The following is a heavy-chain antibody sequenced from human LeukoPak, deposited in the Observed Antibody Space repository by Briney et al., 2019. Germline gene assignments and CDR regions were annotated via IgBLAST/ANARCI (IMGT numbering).Heavy chain of an antibody. J-gene: IGHJ5*02. CDR1: GFTFSNYW. CDR2: INSDGINT. CDR3: ARDLGQYYDTSDNWFDP. Sequence: GGSLRLSCAASGFTFSNYWMHWVRQAPGKGLVCVSRINSDGINTSYADSVKGRFTISRDNAKNTLNLQMNSLRAEDTAVYYCARDLGQYYDTSDNWFDPWGQGTLVTVSS. D-gene: IGHD3-22*01. V-gene: IGHV3-74*01.